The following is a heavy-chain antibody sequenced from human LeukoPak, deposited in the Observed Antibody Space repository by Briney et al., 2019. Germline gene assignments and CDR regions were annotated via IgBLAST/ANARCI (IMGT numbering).Heavy chain of an antibody. CDR3: ARGLVDTAMVPNDY. V-gene: IGHV1-2*02. Sequence: ASVKVSCKASGYTFTGYCMHWVRQAPGQGLEWMGWINPNSGGTNYAQKFQGRVTMTRDTSISTAYMELSRLRSDDTAVYYCARGLVDTAMVPNDYWGQGTLVTVSS. CDR2: INPNSGGT. J-gene: IGHJ4*02. CDR1: GYTFTGYC. D-gene: IGHD5-18*01.